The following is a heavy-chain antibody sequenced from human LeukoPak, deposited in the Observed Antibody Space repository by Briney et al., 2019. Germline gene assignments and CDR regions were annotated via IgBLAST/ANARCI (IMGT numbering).Heavy chain of an antibody. CDR3: ARAPRDQLLPEYYFDY. Sequence: SQTLSLTCTVSGGSLSSGGYYWSWLRQHPGTGLEWLGYIYYSGSTYYNPSLKSRVTISVDTSKNQFSLKLSSVTAADTAVYYCARAPRDQLLPEYYFDYWGQGTLVTVSS. CDR2: IYYSGST. CDR1: GGSLSSGGYY. D-gene: IGHD2-2*01. J-gene: IGHJ4*02. V-gene: IGHV4-31*03.